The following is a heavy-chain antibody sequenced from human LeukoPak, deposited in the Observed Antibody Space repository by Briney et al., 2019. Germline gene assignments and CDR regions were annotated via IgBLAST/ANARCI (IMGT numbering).Heavy chain of an antibody. CDR2: IYYSGST. V-gene: IGHV4-39*01. CDR3: ARLERGLLDY. J-gene: IGHJ4*02. Sequence: SETLSLTCTVSGGSISSSSYYWGWIRQPPGKGLEWIGSIYYSGSTYYNPSLKSRVTISADTSKNQFSLKLSSVTAADTAVYYCARLERGLLDYWGQGTLVTVSS. D-gene: IGHD3-16*01. CDR1: GGSISSSSYY.